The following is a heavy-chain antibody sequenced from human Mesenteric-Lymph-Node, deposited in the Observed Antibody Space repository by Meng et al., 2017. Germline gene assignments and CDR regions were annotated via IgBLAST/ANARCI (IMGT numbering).Heavy chain of an antibody. Sequence: GESLKISCAASGFTFSSYEMNWVRQAPGKGLEWVSYISSSGSTIYYADSVKGRFTISRDNAKNSLYLQMNSLRAEDTAVYYCARIPTLGGSSSWYETQSWGQGTLVTVSS. V-gene: IGHV3-48*03. J-gene: IGHJ5*02. CDR2: ISSSGSTI. CDR3: ARIPTLGGSSSWYETQS. D-gene: IGHD6-13*01. CDR1: GFTFSSYE.